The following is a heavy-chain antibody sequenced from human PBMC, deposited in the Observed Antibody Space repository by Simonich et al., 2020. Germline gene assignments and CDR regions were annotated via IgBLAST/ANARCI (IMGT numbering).Heavy chain of an antibody. D-gene: IGHD1-1*01. Sequence: EVQLVESGGGVVRPGGSLRLSCAASGFTFDEYGMSWVRQAPGKGRGWVQEIKWNGGSTGYADSVKGRFTISRDNAKNALYLQMNSLRAEDTALYHCARGRNDFDYWGQGTLVTVSS. CDR1: GFTFDEYG. CDR3: ARGRNDFDY. CDR2: IKWNGGST. V-gene: IGHV3-20*01. J-gene: IGHJ4*02.